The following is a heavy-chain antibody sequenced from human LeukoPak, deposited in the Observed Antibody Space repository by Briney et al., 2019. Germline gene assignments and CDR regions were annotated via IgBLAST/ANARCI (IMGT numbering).Heavy chain of an antibody. D-gene: IGHD3-22*01. Sequence: SETLSLTCTVSGGSISSNSYYWGWIRQPPGKGLEWIGRLYYSGGICYNPSLKSRVTISVDTSKNQFSLKLSSVTAADTAVYYCARNPYYDSSGFDYWGQGTLVTVSS. CDR1: GGSISSNSYY. CDR3: ARNPYYDSSGFDY. J-gene: IGHJ4*02. CDR2: LYYSGGI. V-gene: IGHV4-39*01.